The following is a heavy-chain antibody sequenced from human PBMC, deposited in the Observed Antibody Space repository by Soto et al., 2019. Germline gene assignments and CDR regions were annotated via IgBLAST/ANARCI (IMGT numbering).Heavy chain of an antibody. D-gene: IGHD1-26*01. CDR2: IDPSDSYT. V-gene: IGHV5-10-1*01. CDR1: GYSFTSYW. CDR3: ARRGGRVGKKDYYYGMDV. Sequence: GESLKISCKGSGYSFTSYWISWVRQMPGKGLEWMGRIDPSDSYTNYSPSFQGHVTISADKSISTAYLQWSSLKASDTATYYCARRGGRVGKKDYYYGMDVWGQGTTVTVSS. J-gene: IGHJ6*02.